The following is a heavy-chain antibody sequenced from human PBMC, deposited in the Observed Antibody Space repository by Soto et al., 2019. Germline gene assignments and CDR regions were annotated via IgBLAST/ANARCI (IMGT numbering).Heavy chain of an antibody. CDR2: IYYSGST. J-gene: IGHJ4*02. Sequence: QVQLQESGPGLVKPSETLSLTCTVSGGSISSYYWSWIRQPPGKGLEWIGYIYYSGSTNYNPSLKSRVTISVDTSKNQFSLKLSSVTAADTAVYYCARRAYSSGWYYFDYWGQGTLVTVSS. D-gene: IGHD6-19*01. V-gene: IGHV4-59*08. CDR3: ARRAYSSGWYYFDY. CDR1: GGSISSYY.